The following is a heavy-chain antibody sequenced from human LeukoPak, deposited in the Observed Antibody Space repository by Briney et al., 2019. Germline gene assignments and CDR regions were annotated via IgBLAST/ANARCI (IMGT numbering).Heavy chain of an antibody. V-gene: IGHV3-53*04. J-gene: IGHJ4*02. CDR3: ARDRTSGWFVADY. CDR1: GFTITTNY. Sequence: PGASVRLSCAASGFTITTNYMSWVRQAPGKGLEWVSLIYRDGSTYYADPVKGRFTISRHNSKNTLYLQMSSLRVEDTAVYFCARDRTSGWFVADYWGQGTLVTV. CDR2: IYRDGST. D-gene: IGHD6-19*01.